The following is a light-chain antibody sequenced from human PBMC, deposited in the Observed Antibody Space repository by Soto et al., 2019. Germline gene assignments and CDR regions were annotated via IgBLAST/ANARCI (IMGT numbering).Light chain of an antibody. J-gene: IGLJ2*01. CDR3: SSYAGSNNYVV. CDR1: SSDVGGYNY. V-gene: IGLV2-8*01. CDR2: EVS. Sequence: QSALTQPPSASGSPGQSVTISCTGTSSDVGGYNYVSWYQPHPGKAPNLMIDEVSKRPSGVPDRFSGSKSGNTASLTVSGLQAEDEADYYCSSYAGSNNYVVFGGGTKVTVL.